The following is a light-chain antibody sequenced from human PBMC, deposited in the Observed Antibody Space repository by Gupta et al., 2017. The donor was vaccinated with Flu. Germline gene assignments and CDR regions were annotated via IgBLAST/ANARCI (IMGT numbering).Light chain of an antibody. CDR2: DDS. J-gene: IGLJ1*01. Sequence: TISCTATSSDVGAYNYVSWYQQHPGKAPKLLIYDDSKRPSGVPDRFSGSKSGTTASLTVSGLQAEDEADYYCSSYGGGNILYVFGAGTKLTVL. V-gene: IGLV2-8*01. CDR3: SSYGGGNILYV. CDR1: SSDVGAYNY.